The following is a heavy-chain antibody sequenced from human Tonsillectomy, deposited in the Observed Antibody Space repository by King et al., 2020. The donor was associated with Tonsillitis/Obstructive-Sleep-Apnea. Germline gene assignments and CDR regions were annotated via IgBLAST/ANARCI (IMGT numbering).Heavy chain of an antibody. D-gene: IGHD5-18*01. CDR1: GFSLSTSGVG. V-gene: IGHV2-5*01. CDR3: ANGDDTVPIYFEY. Sequence: ITLKESGPTLVKPTQTLTLTCTFSGFSLSTSGVGVVWIRQPPGKALEGLALFYWYDDECYNPSLNSRLTFTKDTSKNQVVLTITNMDPVDTATYCCANGDDTVPIYFEYWGQGTLVTVSS. J-gene: IGHJ4*02. CDR2: FYWYDDE.